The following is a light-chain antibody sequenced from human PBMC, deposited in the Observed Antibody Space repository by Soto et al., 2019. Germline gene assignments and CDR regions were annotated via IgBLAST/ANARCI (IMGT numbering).Light chain of an antibody. CDR3: XXXXXWPX. CDR1: QSVSSY. CDR2: DAS. V-gene: IGKV3-11*01. Sequence: EIVLTQSPATLSLSPGERATLSCRASQSVSSYLAWYQQKPGQAPRLLIYDASNRATGIPARFSGSGSGTDFTLTISSLEPEDFAVXXXXXXXXWPXFGQGTRXEI. J-gene: IGKJ5*01.